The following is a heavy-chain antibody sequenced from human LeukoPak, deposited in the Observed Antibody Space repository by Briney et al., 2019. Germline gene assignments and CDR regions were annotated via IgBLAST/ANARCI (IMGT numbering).Heavy chain of an antibody. Sequence: GRSLRLSCAASGFTFDDYAMHWVRQAPGKGLEWVSGISWNSGSIDYADSVKGRFTISRDNAKNSLYLQMNSLRAEDMALYYCAKGNRIAVAGYFDFWGQGTLVTVSS. CDR1: GFTFDDYA. J-gene: IGHJ4*02. D-gene: IGHD6-19*01. V-gene: IGHV3-9*03. CDR3: AKGNRIAVAGYFDF. CDR2: ISWNSGSI.